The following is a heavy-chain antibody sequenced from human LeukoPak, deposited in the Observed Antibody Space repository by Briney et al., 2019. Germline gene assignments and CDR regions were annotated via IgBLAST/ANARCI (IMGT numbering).Heavy chain of an antibody. CDR1: GFTISSYA. CDR3: ARDPRQYYDISTGYSEIDY. V-gene: IGHV3-30-3*01. J-gene: IGHJ4*02. D-gene: IGHD3-9*01. CDR2: ISYDGSNK. Sequence: GRSLRLSCAASGFTISSYAIYWVRQAPGKGLEWVAVISYDGSNKYYADSVKGRFTISRDNSKNTLYLQMNSLRAEDTAVYYCARDPRQYYDISTGYSEIDYWGQGTLVTVSS.